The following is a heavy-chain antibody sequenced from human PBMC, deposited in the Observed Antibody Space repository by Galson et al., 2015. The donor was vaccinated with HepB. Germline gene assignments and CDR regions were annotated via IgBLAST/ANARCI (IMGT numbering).Heavy chain of an antibody. Sequence: SVKVSCKASGYTFTSYGISWVRQAPGQGLEWMGWISAYNGNTNYAQKLQGRVTMTTDTSTSTAYMELRSLRSDDTAVYYCARDLGALTIAAAGTCDYWGQGTLVTVSS. CDR3: ARDLGALTIAAAGTCDY. D-gene: IGHD6-13*01. CDR2: ISAYNGNT. V-gene: IGHV1-18*04. CDR1: GYTFTSYG. J-gene: IGHJ4*02.